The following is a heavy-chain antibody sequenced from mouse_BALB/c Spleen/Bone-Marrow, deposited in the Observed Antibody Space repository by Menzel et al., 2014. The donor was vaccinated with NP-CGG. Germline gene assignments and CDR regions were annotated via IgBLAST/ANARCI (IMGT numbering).Heavy chain of an antibody. CDR2: IYPGDGDT. J-gene: IGHJ3*01. Sequence: VKLQESGAELVRPGPSVKISCKASGYAFSTYWMTWVKQRPGQGLEWIGQIYPGDGDTKYNGKFKGKATLTADKSSSTAYMQLSSLTSEDSAVYFCAKVTTGFAYWGQGTLVTVSA. CDR1: GYAFSTYW. V-gene: IGHV1-80*01. D-gene: IGHD2-2*01. CDR3: AKVTTGFAY.